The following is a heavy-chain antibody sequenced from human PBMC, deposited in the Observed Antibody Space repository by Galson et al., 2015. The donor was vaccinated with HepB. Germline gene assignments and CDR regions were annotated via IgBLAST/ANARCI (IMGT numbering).Heavy chain of an antibody. CDR1: GFTFSSYA. Sequence: SLRLSCAASGFTFSSYAMSWVRQAPGKGLEWVSGISGSGGSTDYADSVKGRFTISRDNSKNTLSLQLNSLRAEDTAVYYCAKVDRDNFWSGGRSDYWGQGTLVTVSS. CDR2: ISGSGGST. D-gene: IGHD3-3*01. V-gene: IGHV3-23*01. CDR3: AKVDRDNFWSGGRSDY. J-gene: IGHJ4*02.